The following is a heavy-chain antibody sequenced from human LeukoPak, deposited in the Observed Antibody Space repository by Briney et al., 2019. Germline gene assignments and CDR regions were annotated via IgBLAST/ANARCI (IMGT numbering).Heavy chain of an antibody. V-gene: IGHV4-31*03. CDR2: IYYSGST. D-gene: IGHD3-10*01. J-gene: IGHJ4*02. CDR3: ARTCRLTMVRGVGRPFDY. Sequence: SQTLSLTCTVSGGSISSGGYYWSWIRQHPGKGLEWIGYIYYSGSTYYNPSLKSRVTISVDTSKNQFSLKLSSVTAADTAVYYCARTCRLTMVRGVGRPFDYWGQGTLVTVSS. CDR1: GGSISSGGYY.